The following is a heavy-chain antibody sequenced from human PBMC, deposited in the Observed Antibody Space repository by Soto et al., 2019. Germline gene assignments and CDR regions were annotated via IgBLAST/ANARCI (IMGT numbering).Heavy chain of an antibody. CDR2: MNPNSGNT. D-gene: IGHD6-13*01. J-gene: IGHJ6*03. V-gene: IGHV1-8*01. CDR3: ARVRMEQHYYYYYMDV. CDR1: GYTFTSYD. Sequence: ASVKVSCKASGYTFTSYDINWVRQATGQGLEWMGWMNPNSGNTGYAQKFQGRVTMTRNTSISTAYMELSSLRSEDTAVYYCARVRMEQHYYYYYMDVWGKGTTVTVSS.